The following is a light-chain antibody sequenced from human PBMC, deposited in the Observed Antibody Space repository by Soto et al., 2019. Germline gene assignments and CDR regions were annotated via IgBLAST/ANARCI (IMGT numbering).Light chain of an antibody. Sequence: RATTQSPATLSVSPGERATLSCRASQNVAGDLAWYQQKPGQAPRLLIYRTSTRATGIPARFSGSGSGTEFTLTISSLQSEDFAVYYCQEYNGRSSFGQGTKVEIK. CDR1: QNVAGD. J-gene: IGKJ1*01. CDR2: RTS. CDR3: QEYNGRSS. V-gene: IGKV3-15*01.